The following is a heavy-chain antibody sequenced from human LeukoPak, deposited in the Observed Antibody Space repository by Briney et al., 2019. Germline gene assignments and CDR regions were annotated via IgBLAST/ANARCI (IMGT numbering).Heavy chain of an antibody. D-gene: IGHD6-13*01. CDR3: VKGRISEDGLDF. CDR2: ISSSGNT. V-gene: IGHV3-23*01. CDR1: GFTFSRSA. J-gene: IGHJ4*02. Sequence: GGPLTLPCAASGFTFSRSAMTWLRQTPGKGLDWVSSISSSGNTYYADSVKGRFTISRDNSKNMTYLQMNSLRAEDTAVYYCVKGRISEDGLDFWGQGTLVTVSS.